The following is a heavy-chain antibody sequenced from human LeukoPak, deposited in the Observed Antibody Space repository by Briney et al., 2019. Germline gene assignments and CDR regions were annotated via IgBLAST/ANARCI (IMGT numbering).Heavy chain of an antibody. J-gene: IGHJ4*02. V-gene: IGHV2-5*02. D-gene: IGHD6-19*01. CDR1: GFSLSTSGVG. CDR2: IYWDDDK. Sequence: SGPTLVKPRQTLTLTCTFSGFSLSTSGVGVGWIRQPPGKALEWLALIYWDDDKRYSPSLKSRLTITKDTSKNQVVLTMTNMDPVDTATYYCAHSYSSGWYHYFDYWGQGTLVTVSS. CDR3: AHSYSSGWYHYFDY.